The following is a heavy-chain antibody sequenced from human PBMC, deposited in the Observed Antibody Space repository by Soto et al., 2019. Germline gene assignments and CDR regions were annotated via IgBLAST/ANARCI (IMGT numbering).Heavy chain of an antibody. Sequence: LRLSCAASGFTFSSYAMHWVRQAPGKGLEWVAVISYDGSNKYYADSVKGRFTISRDNSKNTLYLQMNSLRAEDTAVYYCARDYRDYGDYNYYYYYGMDVWGQGTTVTVSS. CDR2: ISYDGSNK. D-gene: IGHD4-17*01. CDR3: ARDYRDYGDYNYYYYYGMDV. J-gene: IGHJ6*02. CDR1: GFTFSSYA. V-gene: IGHV3-30-3*01.